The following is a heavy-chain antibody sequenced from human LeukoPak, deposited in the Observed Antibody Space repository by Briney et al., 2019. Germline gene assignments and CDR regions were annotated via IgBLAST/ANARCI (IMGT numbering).Heavy chain of an antibody. D-gene: IGHD4/OR15-4a*01. CDR1: GGSISPYY. CDR2: IYTSGST. CDR3: ARAKDNYRGNDAFDI. V-gene: IGHV4-4*07. Sequence: SETLSLTCTVSGGSISPYYWSWIRQPAGKGLEWIGRIYTSGSTNYNPSLKSRVTMSVDPSKNQFSLKLSSVTAADTAVYYCARAKDNYRGNDAFDIWGQGTTVTVSS. J-gene: IGHJ3*02.